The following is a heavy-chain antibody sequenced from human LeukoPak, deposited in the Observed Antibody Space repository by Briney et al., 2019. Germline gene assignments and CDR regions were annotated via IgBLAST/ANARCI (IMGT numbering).Heavy chain of an antibody. CDR1: GFTFSSYG. J-gene: IGHJ4*02. CDR3: AKDLGYGDLRGFDY. CDR2: ISYDGSNK. D-gene: IGHD4-17*01. Sequence: LARGSLRLSCAASGFTFSSYGMHWVRQAPGKGLEWVAVISYDGSNKYYADSVKGRFTISRDNSKNTLYLQMNSLRAEDTAVYYCAKDLGYGDLRGFDYWGQGTLVTVSS. V-gene: IGHV3-30*18.